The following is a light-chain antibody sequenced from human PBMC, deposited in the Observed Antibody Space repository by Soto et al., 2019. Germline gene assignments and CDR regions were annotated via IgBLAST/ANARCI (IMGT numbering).Light chain of an antibody. Sequence: QTALTKPPSASGALGQGVAISCTWSSSNIGAGYDVHWYQQLPGTAPKLLIFININRPSGVPDRFSGSKSGTSASLAITGLRAEDEADYYCQYYDSGLSGYVFGTGTKVTVL. CDR3: QYYDSGLSGYV. J-gene: IGLJ1*01. V-gene: IGLV1-40*01. CDR2: INI. CDR1: SSNIGAGYD.